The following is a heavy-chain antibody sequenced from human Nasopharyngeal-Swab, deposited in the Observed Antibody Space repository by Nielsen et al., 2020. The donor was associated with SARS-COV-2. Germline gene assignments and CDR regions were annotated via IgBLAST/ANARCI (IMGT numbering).Heavy chain of an antibody. D-gene: IGHD6-19*01. V-gene: IGHV1-8*01. Sequence: WVRRAPGQGLEWMGWMNPNSGNTGYAQKFQGRVTMTRNTSISTAHMELSSLRSEDTAVYYCARRVAGSRRAFDIWGQGTMVTVSS. CDR3: ARRVAGSRRAFDI. CDR2: MNPNSGNT. J-gene: IGHJ3*02.